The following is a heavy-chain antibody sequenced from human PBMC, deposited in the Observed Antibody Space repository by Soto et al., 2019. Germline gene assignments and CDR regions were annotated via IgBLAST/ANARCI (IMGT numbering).Heavy chain of an antibody. CDR2: ISSSSSYI. J-gene: IGHJ5*02. V-gene: IGHV3-21*01. CDR1: GFTFSSYS. Sequence: ESGGGLVKPGGSLRLSCAASGFTFSSYSMNWVRQAPGKGLEWVSSISSSSSYIYYADSVKGRFTISRDNAKNSLYLQMNSLRAEDTAVYYCARDRNYDILTGYYRSPNWFDPWGQGTLVTVSS. D-gene: IGHD3-9*01. CDR3: ARDRNYDILTGYYRSPNWFDP.